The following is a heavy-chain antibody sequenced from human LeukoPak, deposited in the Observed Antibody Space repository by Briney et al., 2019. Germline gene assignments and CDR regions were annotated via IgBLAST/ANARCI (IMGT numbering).Heavy chain of an antibody. CDR3: ARDLYDILTGYYTSLDY. J-gene: IGHJ4*02. Sequence: GASVKVSCKASGYTFTGYYMHWVRQAPGQGLEWMGWINPNSGGTNYAQKFQGRVTMTRDTSISTAYMELSRLRSDDTAVYYCARDLYDILTGYYTSLDYWGQGTLVTVSS. D-gene: IGHD3-9*01. V-gene: IGHV1-2*02. CDR1: GYTFTGYY. CDR2: INPNSGGT.